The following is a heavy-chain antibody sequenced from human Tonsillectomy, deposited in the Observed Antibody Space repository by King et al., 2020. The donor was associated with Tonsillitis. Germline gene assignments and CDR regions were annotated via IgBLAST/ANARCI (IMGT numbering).Heavy chain of an antibody. CDR1: GFTFSSYG. J-gene: IGHJ4*02. V-gene: IGHV3-33*08. CDR2: IWYDGSIK. Sequence: VQLVQSGGGVVQPGRALRLSCTASGFTFSSYGMHWVRQAPGKGLEWGAVIWYDGSIKYYADSVKGRFTISRDNSKNTLYLQMNSLRAEDTAVYYCARESSGWFSQSSFDYWGQGTLVTVSS. D-gene: IGHD6-19*01. CDR3: ARESSGWFSQSSFDY.